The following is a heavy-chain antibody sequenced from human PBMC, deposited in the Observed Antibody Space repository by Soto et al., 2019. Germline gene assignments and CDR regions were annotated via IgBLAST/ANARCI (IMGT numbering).Heavy chain of an antibody. CDR1: GFTFSNYG. CDR3: AKEGPISNWYFDY. CDR2: ISYDGNVA. D-gene: IGHD1-1*01. J-gene: IGHJ4*02. V-gene: IGHV3-30*18. Sequence: QVQLVESEGGVVQPGRSLRLSCAASGFTFSNYGMHWVRQAPGKGLEWVTVISYDGNVAYYADSVKGRFTSARDNSKNTLYLPMNSLRTEDTAVYYCAKEGPISNWYFDYWGQGTVVTVSS.